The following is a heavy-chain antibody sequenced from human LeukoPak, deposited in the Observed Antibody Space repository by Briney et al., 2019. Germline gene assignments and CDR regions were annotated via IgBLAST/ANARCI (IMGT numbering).Heavy chain of an antibody. Sequence: PSQTLSLTCTVSGDSISSGSHYWSWIRQPAGKGLEWIGRIYTSGSTNYNPSLKSRVTISVDTSKNQFSLKLSSVTAADTAVYYCARERKNSSSWYYFDYWGQGTLVTVSS. CDR2: IYTSGST. D-gene: IGHD6-13*01. J-gene: IGHJ4*02. V-gene: IGHV4-61*02. CDR3: ARERKNSSSWYYFDY. CDR1: GDSISSGSHY.